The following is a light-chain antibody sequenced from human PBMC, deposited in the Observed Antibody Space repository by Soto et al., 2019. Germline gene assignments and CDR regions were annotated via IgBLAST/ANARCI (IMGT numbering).Light chain of an antibody. J-gene: IGKJ1*01. CDR1: QNIPSNY. CDR3: QQYGSSPWT. CDR2: LAS. V-gene: IGKV3-20*01. Sequence: EIVLTQSPDTLSLSPGDRATLSCRASQNIPSNYLAWYQQKPGQAPRLLIYLASNRAAGIPDRFSGSGSGADFTLTITRLEPEDFAVYHCQQYGSSPWTFGQGTKVDFK.